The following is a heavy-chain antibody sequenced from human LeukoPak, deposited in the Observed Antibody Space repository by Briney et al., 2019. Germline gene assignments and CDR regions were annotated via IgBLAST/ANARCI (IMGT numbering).Heavy chain of an antibody. D-gene: IGHD5-24*01. Sequence: GGSLRLSCAASGFTFSSYGMHWVRQAPGKGLEWVAVIWYDGSNKYYADSVKGRFTISRDNSKNTLYLQMNSLIAEDTAVYYCAREEMATPHDAFDIWGQGTMVTVSS. CDR3: AREEMATPHDAFDI. CDR2: IWYDGSNK. V-gene: IGHV3-33*01. J-gene: IGHJ3*02. CDR1: GFTFSSYG.